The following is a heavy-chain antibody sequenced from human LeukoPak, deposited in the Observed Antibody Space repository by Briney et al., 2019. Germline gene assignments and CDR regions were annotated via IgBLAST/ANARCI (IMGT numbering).Heavy chain of an antibody. CDR1: GYSISSGYF. Sequence: SETLSLTCTVSGYSISSGYFWGWIRQPPGKGLEWIGSIYHSGSTYYNPSLKSRVTISVDTSRNQFSLHLTSVTAADTAVYFCAQDATTGDLKSWGQGTLVTVSS. D-gene: IGHD7-27*01. CDR3: AQDATTGDLKS. J-gene: IGHJ4*02. V-gene: IGHV4-38-2*02. CDR2: IYHSGST.